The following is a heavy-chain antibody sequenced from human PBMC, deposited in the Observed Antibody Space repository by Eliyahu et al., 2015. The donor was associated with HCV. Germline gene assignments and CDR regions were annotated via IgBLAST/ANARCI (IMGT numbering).Heavy chain of an antibody. D-gene: IGHD5-18*01. J-gene: IGHJ4*02. CDR3: ARVPAMVTWYFDY. CDR1: GFXVSSNY. Sequence: EVQLVESGGGLVQPGGSLRLSCAASGFXVSSNYMSWVRQAPGKGLEWVSVIYSGXSTYYADSVKGRFTISRDNSKNTLYLQMNSLRAXDTAVYYCARVPAMVTWYFDYWGQGTLVTVSS. CDR2: IYSGXST. V-gene: IGHV3-66*02.